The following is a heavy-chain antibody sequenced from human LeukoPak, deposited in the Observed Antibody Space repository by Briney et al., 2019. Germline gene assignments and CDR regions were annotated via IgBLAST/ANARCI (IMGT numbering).Heavy chain of an antibody. Sequence: ASVKVSCKASGYTFTGYYMHWVRQAPGQGLEWMGWINPNSGGTYYAQKFQGRVTMTRDTSISTAYMELSRLRSDDAAVYHCARERRRLVGFDPWGQGTLVTVSS. V-gene: IGHV1-2*02. J-gene: IGHJ5*02. CDR1: GYTFTGYY. CDR3: ARERRRLVGFDP. CDR2: INPNSGGT.